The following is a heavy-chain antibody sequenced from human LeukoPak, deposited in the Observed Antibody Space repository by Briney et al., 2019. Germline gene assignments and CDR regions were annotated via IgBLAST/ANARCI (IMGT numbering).Heavy chain of an antibody. V-gene: IGHV4-59*08. CDR3: ARLPNGSSPGYYFDY. Sequence: SETLSLTCTDSGGSISSYYWSWIRQPPVKGLEWIGYIYYSGSTNYNPSLKSRVTISVDTSKNQFSLKLSSVTAADTAVYYCARLPNGSSPGYYFDYWGQGTLVTVSS. J-gene: IGHJ4*02. CDR2: IYYSGST. CDR1: GGSISSYY. D-gene: IGHD5-24*01.